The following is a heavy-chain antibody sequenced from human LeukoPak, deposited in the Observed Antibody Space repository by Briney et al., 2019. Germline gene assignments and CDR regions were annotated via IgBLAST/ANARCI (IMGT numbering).Heavy chain of an antibody. CDR1: GGSISSSNW. J-gene: IGHJ4*02. V-gene: IGHV4-4*02. CDR3: AKAKQWLVQRPFDY. CDR2: IYHSGST. Sequence: SETLSLTCAVSGGSISSSNWWSWVRQPPGKGLEWIGEIYHSGSTNYNPSLKSRVTISVDKSKNQFSLKLSSVTAADTAVYYCAKAKQWLVQRPFDYWGQGTLVTVSS. D-gene: IGHD6-19*01.